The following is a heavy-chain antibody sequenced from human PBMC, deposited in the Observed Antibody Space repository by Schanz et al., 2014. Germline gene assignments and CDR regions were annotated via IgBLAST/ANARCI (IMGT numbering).Heavy chain of an antibody. CDR1: EFTFSTDA. Sequence: DVHLLESGGGLVQPGGSLRLSCAASEFTFSTDAMSWVRQAPGKGLEWVSSISSGGGSTDYADSVTGRFTISRDNAKSTLYLQMNTLRAEDTAVYYCARKMKLGVYGGKGHDSLDIWGQGTMVTVSS. D-gene: IGHD4-17*01. J-gene: IGHJ3*02. V-gene: IGHV3-23*01. CDR3: ARKMKLGVYGGKGHDSLDI. CDR2: ISSGGGST.